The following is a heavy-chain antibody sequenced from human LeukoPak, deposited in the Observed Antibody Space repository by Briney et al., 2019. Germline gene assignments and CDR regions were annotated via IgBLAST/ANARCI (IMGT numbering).Heavy chain of an antibody. CDR3: AGQTAPGLNDFDY. V-gene: IGHV4-59*08. CDR1: GGSISSYY. D-gene: IGHD5-18*01. CDR2: IYYSGST. J-gene: IGHJ4*02. Sequence: SETLSLTCTVSGGSISSYYWSWIRQPPGKGLEWIGYIYYSGSTNYNPSLKSRVTISVDTSKNQFSLKLSSVTAADTAVYYCAGQTAPGLNDFDYWGQGTLVTVSS.